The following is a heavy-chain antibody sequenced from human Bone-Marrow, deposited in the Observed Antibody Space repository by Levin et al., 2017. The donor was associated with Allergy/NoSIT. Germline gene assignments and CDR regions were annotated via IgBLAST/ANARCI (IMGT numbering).Heavy chain of an antibody. V-gene: IGHV3-23*01. Sequence: GESLKISCAASGFTFSSYAMSWVRQAPGKGLEWVSAISGSGGSTYYADSVKGRFTISRDNSKNTLYLQMNSLRAEDTAVYYCAKDGPVCTGGVCYLYYFDYWGQGTLVTVSS. CDR3: AKDGPVCTGGVCYLYYFDY. CDR1: GFTFSSYA. D-gene: IGHD2-8*02. CDR2: ISGSGGST. J-gene: IGHJ4*02.